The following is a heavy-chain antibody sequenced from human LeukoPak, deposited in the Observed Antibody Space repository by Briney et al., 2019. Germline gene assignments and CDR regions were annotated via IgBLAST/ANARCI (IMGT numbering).Heavy chain of an antibody. D-gene: IGHD3-10*01. CDR1: GFTFSSYG. J-gene: IGHJ6*03. Sequence: GGTLRLSCAASGFTFSSYGMSWVRQAPGKGLEWVSVISGSGGRTSYADSVKGRFTISRDNAKNSLYLQMNSLRAEDTAVYYCARDGMVRDGDYPADYYYYYYMDVWGKGTTVTVSS. V-gene: IGHV3-23*01. CDR3: ARDGMVRDGDYPADYYYYYYMDV. CDR2: ISGSGGRT.